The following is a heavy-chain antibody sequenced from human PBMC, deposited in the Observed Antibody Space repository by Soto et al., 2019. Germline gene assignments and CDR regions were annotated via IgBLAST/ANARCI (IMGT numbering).Heavy chain of an antibody. D-gene: IGHD3-10*01. V-gene: IGHV3-21*06. CDR2: ISSSSSYI. J-gene: IGHJ4*02. Sequence: LRLSCTGSGFTFSSSTTTWVRQGPGKGLERVSSISSSSSYIYFADSLKGRFTISRDNAKNSLYLQMNSLRAEDTAVYYCARDIGEMSAVWGQGTQVTVSS. CDR3: ARDIGEMSAV. CDR1: GFTFSSST.